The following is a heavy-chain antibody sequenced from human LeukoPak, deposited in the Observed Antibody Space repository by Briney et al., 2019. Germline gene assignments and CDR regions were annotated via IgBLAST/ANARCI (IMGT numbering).Heavy chain of an antibody. CDR1: GGSISSSSYY. J-gene: IGHJ6*03. CDR2: IYYSGST. Sequence: SETLSLTCTVSGGSISSSSYYWGWIRQPPGKGLEWIGYIYYSGSTYYNPSLKSRVTISVDTSKNQFSLKLSSVTAADTAVYYCARHKADSSSSRYYYYYYMDVWGKGTTVTVSS. V-gene: IGHV4-39*01. CDR3: ARHKADSSSSRYYYYYYMDV. D-gene: IGHD6-6*01.